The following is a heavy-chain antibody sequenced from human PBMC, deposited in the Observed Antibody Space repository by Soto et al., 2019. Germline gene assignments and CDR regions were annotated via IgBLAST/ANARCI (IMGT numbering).Heavy chain of an antibody. J-gene: IGHJ6*02. CDR1: GFTFSSYA. V-gene: IGHV3-23*01. CDR3: ARELRASFNYYYYYGMDV. D-gene: IGHD2-21*02. CDR2: ISGSGGST. Sequence: GGFLRLSCAASGFTFSSYAMSWVRQAPGKGLEWVSAISGSGGSTYYADSVKGRFTISRDNAKNTLYLQMNSLRAEDTAVYYCARELRASFNYYYYYGMDVWGQGTTVTVS.